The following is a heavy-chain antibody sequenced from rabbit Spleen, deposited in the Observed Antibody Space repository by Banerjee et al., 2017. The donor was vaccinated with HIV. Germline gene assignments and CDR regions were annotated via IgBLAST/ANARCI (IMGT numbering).Heavy chain of an antibody. CDR3: ARARNGDYKYSLNL. V-gene: IGHV1S45*01. CDR2: IYAGGSNT. Sequence: QEQLEESGGDLVKPEGSLTLTCTASGFSFSSSYHMCWVRQAPGKGLEWIACIYAGGSNTYYTSWAKGRFAISRTSSTVTLKMTRLTAADTATYFCARARNGDYKYSLNLWGPGALVTVS. CDR1: GFSFSSSYH. J-gene: IGHJ4*01. D-gene: IGHD2-1*01.